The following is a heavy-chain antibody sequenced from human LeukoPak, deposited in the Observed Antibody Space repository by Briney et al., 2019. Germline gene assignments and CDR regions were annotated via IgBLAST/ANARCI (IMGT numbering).Heavy chain of an antibody. CDR3: ARDAGYSYGIDY. V-gene: IGHV4-4*02. CDR1: GGSISGTNW. CDR2: ISLAGPT. J-gene: IGHJ4*02. D-gene: IGHD5-18*01. Sequence: SETLSLTCGVSGGSISGTNWWSWVRQPPGQGLEWIGEISLAGPTNYNPSLNGRVTMSLDKSSNQLSLKLSSVTAADTAVYYCARDAGYSYGIDYWGQGTLVTVSS.